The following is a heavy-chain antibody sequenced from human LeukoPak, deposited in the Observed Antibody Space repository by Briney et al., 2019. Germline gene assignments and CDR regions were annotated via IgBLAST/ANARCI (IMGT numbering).Heavy chain of an antibody. CDR1: GFTFSNYG. D-gene: IGHD1-26*01. CDR2: ISSDGSNK. Sequence: GSLRLSCVASGFTFSNYGMYWVRQAPGKGLEWVAVISSDGSNKYYGDSVKGRFTISRDNSQDTLYVQMTSLRAEDTAVYYCAKPRDSIVGTTTPTRLATLDIWGQGTMVTVSS. CDR3: AKPRDSIVGTTTPTRLATLDI. J-gene: IGHJ3*02. V-gene: IGHV3-30*18.